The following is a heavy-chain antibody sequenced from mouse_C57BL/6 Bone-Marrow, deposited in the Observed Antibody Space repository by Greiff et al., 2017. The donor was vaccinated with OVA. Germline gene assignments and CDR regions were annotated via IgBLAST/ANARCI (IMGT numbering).Heavy chain of an antibody. CDR2: IYPGSGST. J-gene: IGHJ2*01. D-gene: IGHD1-1*01. Sequence: QVQLQQPGAELVKPGASVKMSCKASGYTFTSYWITWVKQRPGQGLEWIGDIYPGSGSTNYNEKFKSKATLTVDTSSSTAYMQLSSLTSVDSAVYYCARSLYGSLSDYWGQGTTLTVSS. V-gene: IGHV1-55*01. CDR3: ARSLYGSLSDY. CDR1: GYTFTSYW.